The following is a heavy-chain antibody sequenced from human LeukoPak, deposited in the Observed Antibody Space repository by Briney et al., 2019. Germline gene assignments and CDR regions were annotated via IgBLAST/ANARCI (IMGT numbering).Heavy chain of an antibody. D-gene: IGHD2-15*01. J-gene: IGHJ5*02. Sequence: SVKVSCKASGGTFSSYAISWVRQAPGQGLEWMGGIIPIFGTANYAQKFQGRVTNTADESTSTAYMELSSLRSEDTAVYYCALAARSWFDPWGQGTLVTVSS. V-gene: IGHV1-69*13. CDR1: GGTFSSYA. CDR3: ALAARSWFDP. CDR2: IIPIFGTA.